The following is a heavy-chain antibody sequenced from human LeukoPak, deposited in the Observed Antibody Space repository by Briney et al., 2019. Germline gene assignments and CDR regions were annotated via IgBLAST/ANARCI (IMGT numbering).Heavy chain of an antibody. J-gene: IGHJ4*02. CDR3: AGHQAAASTEGVDY. Sequence: PSETLSLTCTVSGGSISSYYWSWIRQPAGKGLEWIGRIYTSGSTNYNPSLKSRVTMSVDTSKNQFSLKLSSVTAADTAVYYCAGHQAAASTEGVDYWGQGTLVTVSS. CDR1: GGSISSYY. CDR2: IYTSGST. V-gene: IGHV4-4*07. D-gene: IGHD6-13*01.